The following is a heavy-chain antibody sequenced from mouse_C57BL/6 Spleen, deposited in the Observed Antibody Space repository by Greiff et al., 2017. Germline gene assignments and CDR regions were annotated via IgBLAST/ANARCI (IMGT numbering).Heavy chain of an antibody. D-gene: IGHD2-5*01. CDR2: IYPRDGST. V-gene: IGHV1-78*01. CDR1: GYTFTDHT. J-gene: IGHJ4*01. Sequence: VQRVESDAELVKPGASVKISCKVSGYTFTDHTIHWMKQRPEQGLEWIGYIYPRDGSTKYNEKFKGKATLTADKSSSTAYMPLNSLTSEDSAVYFCASYYSNYEYYAMDYWGQGTSVTVSS. CDR3: ASYYSNYEYYAMDY.